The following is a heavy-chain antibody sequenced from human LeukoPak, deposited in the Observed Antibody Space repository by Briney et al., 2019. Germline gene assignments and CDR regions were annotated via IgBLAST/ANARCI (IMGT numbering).Heavy chain of an antibody. CDR1: GGSISSYY. J-gene: IGHJ4*02. V-gene: IGHV4-59*01. D-gene: IGHD3-3*01. CDR2: IYYSGST. Sequence: TSETLSLTCTVSGGSISSYYWSWIQQPPGKGLEWIGYIYYSGSTNHNPSLKSRVTISVDTSKNQFSLKLSSVTAADTAVYYCARGYPQKYYDFWSGYYTGINFDYWGQGTLVTVSS. CDR3: ARGYPQKYYDFWSGYYTGINFDY.